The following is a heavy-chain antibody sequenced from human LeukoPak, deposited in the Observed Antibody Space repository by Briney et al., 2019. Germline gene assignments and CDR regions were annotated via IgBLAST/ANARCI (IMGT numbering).Heavy chain of an antibody. Sequence: SETLSLTCTVSGGSISSSSYYWGWIRQPPGKGLEWIGSIYYSGSTYYNPSLKSRVTISVDTSKNQFSLKLSSVTAADTAVYYCARLTIFGVAPLDYWGPGTLVTVSS. J-gene: IGHJ4*02. V-gene: IGHV4-39*01. D-gene: IGHD3-3*01. CDR2: IYYSGST. CDR1: GGSISSSSYY. CDR3: ARLTIFGVAPLDY.